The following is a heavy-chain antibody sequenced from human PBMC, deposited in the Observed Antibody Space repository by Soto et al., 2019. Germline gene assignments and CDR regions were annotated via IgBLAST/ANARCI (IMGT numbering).Heavy chain of an antibody. J-gene: IGHJ5*02. Sequence: QVQLHESGPGLVKPSETLSLTCTVSGGSISSYYWNWIRQPPGKGLEWIGSIYYNGNTNYNPSLKSRVTVSVDTSKNQLSLKLSSVTAADTAVYYCAREGRGNYVLAWFDPGGQGTLVTVSS. CDR3: AREGRGNYVLAWFDP. CDR1: GGSISSYY. V-gene: IGHV4-59*01. CDR2: IYYNGNT. D-gene: IGHD4-4*01.